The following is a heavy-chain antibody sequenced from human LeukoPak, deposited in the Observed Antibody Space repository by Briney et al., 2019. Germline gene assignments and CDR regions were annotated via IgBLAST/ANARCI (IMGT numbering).Heavy chain of an antibody. CDR1: GGSISSSNW. V-gene: IGHV4-4*02. J-gene: IGHJ6*02. Sequence: PSGTLSLTCAVSGGSISSSNWWSWVRQPPGKGLEWIGYIHYSGSTNYNPSLKSRVTISVDTSKNQFSLKLSSVTAADTAVYYCARGYCSSTSCYWGWGYYYYGMDVWGQGTTVTVSS. CDR3: ARGYCSSTSCYWGWGYYYYGMDV. CDR2: IHYSGST. D-gene: IGHD2-2*01.